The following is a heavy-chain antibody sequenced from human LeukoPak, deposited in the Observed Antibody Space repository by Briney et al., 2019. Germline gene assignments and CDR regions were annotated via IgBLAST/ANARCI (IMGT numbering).Heavy chain of an antibody. J-gene: IGHJ5*02. Sequence: QSGGSLRLSCAASGFTFSLYWMHWARQGPGKGLMWVSRLNEDGSTADYADSVKGRFTMSRDNAKGKVFLEMRGLTVEDTAIYFCVRERIYYSDLAYKERENFDPWGRGTLVTVSS. CDR1: GFTFSLYW. CDR2: LNEDGSTA. V-gene: IGHV3-74*01. D-gene: IGHD1-26*01. CDR3: VRERIYYSDLAYKERENFDP.